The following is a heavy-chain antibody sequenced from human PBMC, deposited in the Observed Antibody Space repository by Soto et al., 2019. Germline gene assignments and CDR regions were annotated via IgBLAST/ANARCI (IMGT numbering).Heavy chain of an antibody. J-gene: IGHJ4*02. CDR2: IYWNDDK. D-gene: IGHD2-15*01. CDR3: AHRLFHCSGGSCYSPHFDY. CDR1: GFSLSTSGVG. Sequence: SGPTLVNPTQTLTLTCTFSGFSLSTSGVGVGWIRQPPGKALEWLALIYWNDDKRYSPSLKSRLTITKDTSKNQVVLTMTNMDPVDTATYYCAHRLFHCSGGSCYSPHFDYWGQGTLVTVS. V-gene: IGHV2-5*01.